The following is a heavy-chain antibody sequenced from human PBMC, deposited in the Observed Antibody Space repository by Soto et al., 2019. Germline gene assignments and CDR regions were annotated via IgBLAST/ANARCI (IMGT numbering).Heavy chain of an antibody. CDR2: MSTSSGMT. CDR3: ARALKSTMVRGVIDY. V-gene: IGHV1-8*01. CDR1: GYPFTSSD. J-gene: IGHJ4*02. D-gene: IGHD3-10*01. Sequence: GASVKVSCKTSGYPFTSSDINWVRQATGQGLEWIGWMSTSSGMTGNAQKFQGRVTMTRDTSISTAYMELSRLTSEDTAVYYCARALKSTMVRGVIDYWGQGTLVTVS.